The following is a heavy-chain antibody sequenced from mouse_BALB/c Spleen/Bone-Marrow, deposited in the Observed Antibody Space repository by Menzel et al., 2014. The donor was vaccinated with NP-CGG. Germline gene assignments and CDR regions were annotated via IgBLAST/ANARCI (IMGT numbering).Heavy chain of an antibody. Sequence: EVQRVESGGGLVQPGGSLKLSCAASGFTFSSYTMSWVRQTPEKSLEWVAYIINGGGSTYYPDTVKGRFTISRDNAKNTLYLQMSSLKSEDTAMYYCARHKYRPYYAMDYWGQGTSVTVSS. CDR3: ARHKYRPYYAMDY. D-gene: IGHD2-14*01. CDR1: GFTFSSYT. CDR2: IINGGGST. V-gene: IGHV5-12-2*01. J-gene: IGHJ4*01.